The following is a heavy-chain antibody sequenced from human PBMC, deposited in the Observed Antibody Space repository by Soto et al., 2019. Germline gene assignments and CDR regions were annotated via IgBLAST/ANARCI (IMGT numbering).Heavy chain of an antibody. Sequence: GGSLRLSCAASGFTFSTYAMNWVRQAPGKGLGWVSLIISSGGSTYYADSVKGRFTISRDNSKNKLYLQMNSLRADDTAVYSCAKAEGSSYGTEYSQHWGQGTLVTVSS. CDR1: GFTFSTYA. V-gene: IGHV3-23*01. CDR3: AKAEGSSYGTEYSQH. CDR2: IISSGGST. D-gene: IGHD6-13*01. J-gene: IGHJ1*01.